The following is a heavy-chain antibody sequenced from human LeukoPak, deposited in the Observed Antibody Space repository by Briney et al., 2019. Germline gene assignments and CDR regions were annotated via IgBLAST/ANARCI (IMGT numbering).Heavy chain of an antibody. CDR3: AREESVVATGITGDY. CDR2: ISAYNGNA. J-gene: IGHJ4*02. D-gene: IGHD5-12*01. CDR1: GYTFTSYG. Sequence: ASVKVSCKASGYTFTSYGISWVRQAPGQGLEWMGWISAYNGNANYAQKLQGRVTMTTDTSTSTAYMELRSLRSDDTAVYYCAREESVVATGITGDYWGQGTLVTVSS. V-gene: IGHV1-18*01.